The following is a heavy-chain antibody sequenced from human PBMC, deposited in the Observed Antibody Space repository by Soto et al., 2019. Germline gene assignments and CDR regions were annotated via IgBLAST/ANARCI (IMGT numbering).Heavy chain of an antibody. Sequence: EVRLLESGGGLVQPGGSLRLSCAASGFSFEDYAMSWVRQAPGKGLEWVSGIIDSGRNTYYADSVKGRFTISRDNSKSMLYLQMKSLRVEDTTIYYCARYDARGGFDSWGQGTLVTVS. CDR2: IIDSGRNT. J-gene: IGHJ4*02. CDR1: GFSFEDYA. D-gene: IGHD2-15*01. V-gene: IGHV3-23*01. CDR3: ARYDARGGFDS.